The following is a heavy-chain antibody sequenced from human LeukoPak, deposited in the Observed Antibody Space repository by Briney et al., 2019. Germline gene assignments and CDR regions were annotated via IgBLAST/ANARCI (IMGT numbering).Heavy chain of an antibody. CDR3: ARDNLLRYFDWELYYGMDV. D-gene: IGHD3-9*01. V-gene: IGHV1-18*04. Sequence: GASVKVSCKASGYTFTSYDISGVRQAPGQGLEWKGWISAYNGNTNYAQKLQGRVTMTTDTSTSTAYMELRSLRSDDTAVYYCARDNLLRYFDWELYYGMDVWGKGTTVTVSS. CDR1: GYTFTSYD. J-gene: IGHJ6*04. CDR2: ISAYNGNT.